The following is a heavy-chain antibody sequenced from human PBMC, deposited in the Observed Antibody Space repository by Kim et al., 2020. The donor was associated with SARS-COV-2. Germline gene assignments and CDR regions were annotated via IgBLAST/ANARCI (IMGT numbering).Heavy chain of an antibody. CDR3: ARARKSIEYYDILTGPQTGFDP. D-gene: IGHD3-9*01. CDR1: GGSISSGGYY. CDR2: IYYSGST. J-gene: IGHJ5*02. Sequence: SETLSLTCTVSGGSISSGGYYWSWIRQHPGKGLEWIGYIYYSGSTYYNPSLKSRVTISVDTSKNQFSLKLSSVTAADTAVYYCARARKSIEYYDILTGPQTGFDPWGQGTLVTVSS. V-gene: IGHV4-31*03.